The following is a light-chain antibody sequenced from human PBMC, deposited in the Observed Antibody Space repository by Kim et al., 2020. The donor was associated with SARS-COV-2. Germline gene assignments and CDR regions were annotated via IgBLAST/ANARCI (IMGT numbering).Light chain of an antibody. V-gene: IGKV3-20*01. CDR1: QNVLSAY. Sequence: EIVSTQSPGTLSLSPGEGATLSCRASQNVLSAYLAWYQQKPGQAPRLVIYNGSDRPTGIPDRFSGSGSGTDFTLSISRLQPEDFAVYYCQQYVDSPFTFGGGTKVDIK. CDR2: NGS. J-gene: IGKJ4*01. CDR3: QQYVDSPFT.